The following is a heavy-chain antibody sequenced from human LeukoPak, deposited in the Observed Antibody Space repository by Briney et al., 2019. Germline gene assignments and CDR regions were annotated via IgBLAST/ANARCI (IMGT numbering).Heavy chain of an antibody. Sequence: VQPGGSLRLSCATSGFTFDDYAMHWVRQAPGKGLEWVSLISGDGGSTYYADSVKGRFTISRDTSKNTLYLQMNSLRAEDTAVYYCAKDWGSGRYSAHFDYWGQGTLVTVSS. J-gene: IGHJ4*02. D-gene: IGHD1-26*01. CDR1: GFTFDDYA. CDR2: ISGDGGST. CDR3: AKDWGSGRYSAHFDY. V-gene: IGHV3-43*02.